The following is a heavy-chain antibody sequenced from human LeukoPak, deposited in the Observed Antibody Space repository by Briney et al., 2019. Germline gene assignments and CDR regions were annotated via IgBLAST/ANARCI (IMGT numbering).Heavy chain of an antibody. J-gene: IGHJ4*02. CDR3: ARDRYQLLPGYYFDY. D-gene: IGHD2-2*01. Sequence: ASVKVSCKASGGTFSSYAISWVRQAPGQGLEWMGIINPSGGSTSYAQKFQGRVTMTRDTSTSTVYMELSSLRSEDTAVYYCARDRYQLLPGYYFDYWGQGTLVTVSS. V-gene: IGHV1-46*01. CDR1: GGTFSSYA. CDR2: INPSGGST.